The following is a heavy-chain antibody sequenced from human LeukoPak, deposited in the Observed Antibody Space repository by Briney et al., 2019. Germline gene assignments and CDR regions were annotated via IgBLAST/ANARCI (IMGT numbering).Heavy chain of an antibody. D-gene: IGHD3-10*01. CDR1: GFTFSSYA. CDR2: ISGSGAYT. J-gene: IGHJ1*01. V-gene: IGHV3-23*01. CDR3: AKYFASGSYYKLPH. Sequence: QTGGSLRLSCAASGFTFSSYAMSWVRQVPGKGLEWVSTISGSGAYTYYADSVKGRFTISRDNSKNTLYLQMNSLRAEDTAVYYCAKYFASGSYYKLPHWGQGTLVTVSS.